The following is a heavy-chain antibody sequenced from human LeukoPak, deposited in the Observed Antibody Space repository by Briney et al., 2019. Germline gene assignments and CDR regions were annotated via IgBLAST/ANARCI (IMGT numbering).Heavy chain of an antibody. D-gene: IGHD3-22*01. CDR3: ARGRGYYYAPFDY. Sequence: SETLSLTCSVSGGPISDYYWSWIRQSPAEGLEWIGYIYYSGGTGDTNYNPSLNIGVTISVDASKNQFSLKLSSVTAADTAVYYCARGRGYYYAPFDYWGQGTLVTVSS. CDR1: GGPISDYY. J-gene: IGHJ4*02. V-gene: IGHV4-59*12. CDR2: IYYSGGTGDT.